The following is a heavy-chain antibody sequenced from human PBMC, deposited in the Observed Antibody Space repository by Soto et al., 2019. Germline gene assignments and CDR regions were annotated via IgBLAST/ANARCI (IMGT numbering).Heavy chain of an antibody. CDR1: GYTFSDYY. D-gene: IGHD3-3*01. CDR2: IDTSGTKI. J-gene: IGHJ4*02. CDR3: ASHYDMWSGYLSTVDY. V-gene: IGHV3-11*01. Sequence: GGSLRLSCAASGYTFSDYYMSWIRQAPGKGLEWISYIDTSGTKIYYADSVKGRFTITRDNAKNSLYLEMNSLRDEDTAVYYCASHYDMWSGYLSTVDYWGKGTLVTVSS.